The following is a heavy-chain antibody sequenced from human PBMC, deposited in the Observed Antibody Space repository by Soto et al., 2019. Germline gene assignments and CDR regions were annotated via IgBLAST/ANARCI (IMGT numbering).Heavy chain of an antibody. D-gene: IGHD6-13*01. CDR3: ARVAVAAPRSWYFDL. Sequence: EVQLVESGGGLVQPGGSRRLSCAASGFTFSDYWMHWFRQAPGKGLVWVSRIRGDGSSTNHADSVKGRLTISRDNAKDTLYLQMNSLTVEDTATYYCARVAVAAPRSWYFDLWGRGTLVTVSS. V-gene: IGHV3-74*01. CDR2: IRGDGSST. J-gene: IGHJ2*01. CDR1: GFTFSDYW.